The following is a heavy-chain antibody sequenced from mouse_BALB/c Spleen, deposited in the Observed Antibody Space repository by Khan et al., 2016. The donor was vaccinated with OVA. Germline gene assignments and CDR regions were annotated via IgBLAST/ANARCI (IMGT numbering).Heavy chain of an antibody. CDR1: GYTFTDYI. V-gene: IGHV1-77*01. CDR3: ARGGYSVFAY. D-gene: IGHD1-1*01. CDR2: IFPGSGTP. J-gene: IGHJ3*01. Sequence: QVQLQQSVPELVNPGASLKVSCKASGYTFTDYIIGWVKQSTRQGLEWIGDIFPGSGTPYYNEKFKDKATLTADKYSNTAYMQLSSLTSEDSAVDFCARGGYSVFAYWGQGTLVTVSA.